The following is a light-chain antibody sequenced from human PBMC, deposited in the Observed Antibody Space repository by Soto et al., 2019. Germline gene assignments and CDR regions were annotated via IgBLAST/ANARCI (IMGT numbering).Light chain of an antibody. Sequence: QSVLTQPPSASGTPGQRVTISCSGSNSNIGSNIVNWYQQLPGTAPKLLIHSNNQRTSGVPDRFSGSKSDTSASLAISGLQTEDDADYYCVAWDDSLNGLVFGGGTKLTVL. CDR1: NSNIGSNI. V-gene: IGLV1-44*01. J-gene: IGLJ2*01. CDR3: VAWDDSLNGLV. CDR2: SNN.